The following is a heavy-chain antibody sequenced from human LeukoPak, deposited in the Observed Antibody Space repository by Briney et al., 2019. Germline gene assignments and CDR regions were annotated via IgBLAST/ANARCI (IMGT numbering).Heavy chain of an antibody. CDR1: QYSFTSYS. J-gene: IGHJ4*02. Sequence: GESLKISCRGSQYSFTSYSIGWVRQLPGKGLEWVANIKQDGSEKYYVDSVKGRFTISRDNAKNSLYLQMNSLRAEDTAVYYCARSLLIGAARNPDCWGQGTLVTVSS. CDR3: ARSLLIGAARNPDC. D-gene: IGHD1-14*01. V-gene: IGHV3-7*04. CDR2: IKQDGSEK.